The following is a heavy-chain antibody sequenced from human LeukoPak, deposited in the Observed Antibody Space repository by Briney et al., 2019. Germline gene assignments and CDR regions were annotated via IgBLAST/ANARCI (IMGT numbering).Heavy chain of an antibody. CDR2: IQNSAIYRAKI. CDR3: ARLSSTLYYSMDV. Sequence: TSETLSLTCAVSGGSISSYYWTWVRQPPGKGLEWVGYIQNSAIYRAKIKSSPSLQSRVSLSIDTSKNQVSLTVNSVTAADTAVYYCARLSSTLYYSMDVWGPGTAVTVTS. D-gene: IGHD6-6*01. CDR1: GGSISSYY. J-gene: IGHJ6*02. V-gene: IGHV4-59*08.